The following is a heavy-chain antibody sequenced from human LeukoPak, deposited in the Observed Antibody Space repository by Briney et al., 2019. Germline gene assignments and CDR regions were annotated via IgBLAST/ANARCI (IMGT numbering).Heavy chain of an antibody. D-gene: IGHD3-22*01. Sequence: GASVKVSCKASGYTFTGYYMHWVRQAPGQGLEWMGWINPNSGGTNYAQKFQGRVTITADESTSTAYMELSSLRSEDTAVYYCARGLGDSSGYYYSDYWGQGTLVTVSS. V-gene: IGHV1-2*02. CDR2: INPNSGGT. CDR1: GYTFTGYY. J-gene: IGHJ4*02. CDR3: ARGLGDSSGYYYSDY.